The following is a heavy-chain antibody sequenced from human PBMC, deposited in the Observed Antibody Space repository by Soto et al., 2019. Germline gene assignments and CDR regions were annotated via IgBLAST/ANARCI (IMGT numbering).Heavy chain of an antibody. CDR3: ARSVTYYQYYYYYGMDV. CDR2: ITSNGGNT. CDR1: GFTFSSYA. J-gene: IGHJ6*02. V-gene: IGHV3-64*04. D-gene: IGHD2-2*01. Sequence: PGGSLRLSCAASGFTFSSYAMHWVRQAPGKGLEYVSAITSNGGNTDYASSVKGRFTISRDNAKNSLYLQMNSLRAEDTALYYCARSVTYYQYYYYYGMDVWGQGTTVTVSS.